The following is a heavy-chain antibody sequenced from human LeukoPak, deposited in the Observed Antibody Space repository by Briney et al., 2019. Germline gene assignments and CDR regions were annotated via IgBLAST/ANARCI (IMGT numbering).Heavy chain of an antibody. CDR1: GFTFSNYG. Sequence: GSLRLSCAASGFTFSNYGMSWVRQAPRKGLEWVSAIGSTGFTTYYADSVKGRFTISRDNSKNALYLHMNSLRAEDTAIFYCAQLQGGGSYYWGQGTPVTVSS. V-gene: IGHV3-23*05. D-gene: IGHD3-16*01. J-gene: IGHJ4*02. CDR3: AQLQGGGSYY. CDR2: IGSTGFTT.